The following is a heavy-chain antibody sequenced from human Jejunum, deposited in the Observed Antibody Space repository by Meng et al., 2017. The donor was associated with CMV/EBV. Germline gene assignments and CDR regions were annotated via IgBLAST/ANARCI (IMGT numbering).Heavy chain of an antibody. CDR1: AFYQYA. Sequence: AFYQYAMHGVRKVPGEGLEWVSGISWNSGDAGYADTVKGRVTISRDNAKNSLYLEMNSLRPDDTALYYCAKAPSGGWNYFFYFDIWGQGTLVTVSS. D-gene: IGHD1-7*01. V-gene: IGHV3-9*01. CDR2: ISWNSGDA. CDR3: AKAPSGGWNYFFYFDI. J-gene: IGHJ4*02.